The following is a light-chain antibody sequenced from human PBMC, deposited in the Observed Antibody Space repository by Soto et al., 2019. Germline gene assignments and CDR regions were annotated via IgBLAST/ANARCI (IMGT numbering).Light chain of an antibody. CDR3: QQYNNWPHT. V-gene: IGKV3-15*01. CDR1: QSVSSN. Sequence: EIVMTQSPATLSVSPGERATLSCRASQSVSSNLAWYQQKPGQAPRLLIYGASTRATGIPARFSGSGSGTEFTPTISSLQSEDFAFYYCQQYNNWPHTFGQGTKLEIK. CDR2: GAS. J-gene: IGKJ2*01.